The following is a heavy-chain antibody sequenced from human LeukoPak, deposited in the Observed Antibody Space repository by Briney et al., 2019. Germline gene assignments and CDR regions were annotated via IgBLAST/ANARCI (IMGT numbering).Heavy chain of an antibody. D-gene: IGHD5-24*01. CDR1: GFTFSTHL. Sequence: PGGSLRLSCAASGFTFSTHLMNWVRQAPGKGPEWVSSISSGDTYIYYADSVKGRFTVSRDNAKNSLYLQMNSLRAEDTAVYYCARDAAKDGYKPPDAFAIWRQGTMVTVSS. V-gene: IGHV3-21*01. J-gene: IGHJ3*02. CDR3: ARDAAKDGYKPPDAFAI. CDR2: ISSGDTYI.